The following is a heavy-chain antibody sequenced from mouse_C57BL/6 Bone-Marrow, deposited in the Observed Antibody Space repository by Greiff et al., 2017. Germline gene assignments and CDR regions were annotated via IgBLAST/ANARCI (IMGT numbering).Heavy chain of an antibody. CDR3: ARSPDYDGYMDY. CDR1: GFTFSSYA. V-gene: IGHV5-4*01. Sequence: EVQLVESGGGLVKPGGSLKLSCAASGFTFSSYAMSWVRQTPEKRLEWVATISDGGSYTYYPDNVKGRFTISRDNSNNNLYLQMSHLKSEDTAMYYCARSPDYDGYMDYWGQGTSVTVSS. D-gene: IGHD2-4*01. CDR2: ISDGGSYT. J-gene: IGHJ4*01.